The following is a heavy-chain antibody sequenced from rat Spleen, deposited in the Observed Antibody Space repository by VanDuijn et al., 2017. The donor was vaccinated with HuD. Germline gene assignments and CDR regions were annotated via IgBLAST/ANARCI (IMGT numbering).Heavy chain of an antibody. Sequence: EVQLVESGGGLVQPGRSLKLSCAASGFKFNNYWMTWIRQAPGKGLEWVASITNTGGSTYYRDSVKGRFTISRDNAKSTLYLQMDSLGSEDTATYYCARGGGYSEVNFDYWGQGVMVTVSS. CDR2: ITNTGGST. J-gene: IGHJ2*01. V-gene: IGHV5-31*01. CDR1: GFKFNNYW. D-gene: IGHD1-11*01. CDR3: ARGGGYSEVNFDY.